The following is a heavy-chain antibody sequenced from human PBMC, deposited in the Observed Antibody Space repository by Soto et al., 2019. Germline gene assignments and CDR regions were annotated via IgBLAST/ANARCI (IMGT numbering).Heavy chain of an antibody. CDR1: GFPISSPYS. J-gene: IGHJ6*02. V-gene: IGHV4-38-2*02. D-gene: IGHD4-17*01. CDR2: ISHTGTT. CDR3: ARVTMVIRDSDHFGVDV. Sequence: SETLSLTCLVSGFPISSPYSWGWIRQPPGKGLEWIGSISHTGTTSYSPSLTSRVSISVDTSKNQVSLKLTSVTAADTAVYFCARVTMVIRDSDHFGVDVWGHGTKVTVS.